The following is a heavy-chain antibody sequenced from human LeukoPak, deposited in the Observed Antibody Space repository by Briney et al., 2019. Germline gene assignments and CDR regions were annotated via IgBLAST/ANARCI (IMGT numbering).Heavy chain of an antibody. CDR1: GFTFSSYW. CDR2: INSDGSST. CDR3: AREGLVDTAMVSAFDI. Sequence: PGGSLRLSCAASGFTFSSYWMHWVRQAPGKGLVRVSRINSDGSSTSYADSVKGRFTISRDNAKNTLYLQMNSLRAEDTAVYYCAREGLVDTAMVSAFDIWGQGTMVTVSS. D-gene: IGHD5-18*01. J-gene: IGHJ3*02. V-gene: IGHV3-74*01.